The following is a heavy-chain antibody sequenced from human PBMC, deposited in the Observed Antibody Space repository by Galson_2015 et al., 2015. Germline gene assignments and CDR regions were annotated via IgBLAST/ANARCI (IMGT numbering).Heavy chain of an antibody. CDR3: ARSFDISGYYPDFDN. J-gene: IGHJ4*02. CDR2: IYWDDEK. CDR1: GLSLSTSGVG. V-gene: IGHV2-5*02. Sequence: PALVKPTQPLTLTCTFSGLSLSTSGVGVGWIRQPPGKALEWLALIYWDDEKRYSPSLKSRLTITKDTSKNQVVLTLTNMDPVDTATYYCARSFDISGYYPDFDNWGQGALVTVSS. D-gene: IGHD3-22*01.